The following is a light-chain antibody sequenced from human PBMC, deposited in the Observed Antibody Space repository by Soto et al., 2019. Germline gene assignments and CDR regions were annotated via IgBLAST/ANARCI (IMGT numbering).Light chain of an antibody. CDR1: SSNIGTSS. CDR2: TTN. Sequence: VLTQPHSASGTPGQRVTISCSGGSSNIGTSSVHWFQQLPGTAPKLLISTTNQRPSGVPERFSGSKSGTSASLAISGLQSEDEADYYCAAWDDSLNGHVFGTGTKVTVL. V-gene: IGLV1-44*01. CDR3: AAWDDSLNGHV. J-gene: IGLJ1*01.